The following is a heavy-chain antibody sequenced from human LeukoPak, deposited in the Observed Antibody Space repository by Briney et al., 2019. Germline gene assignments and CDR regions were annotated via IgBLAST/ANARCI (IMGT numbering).Heavy chain of an antibody. CDR2: INHSGST. CDR3: ARGTPYSSSWYLNTFKKYNWFDP. J-gene: IGHJ5*02. Sequence: SETLSLTCAVYGGSFSGYYWSWIRQPPGKGLEWIGEINHSGSTNYSPSLKSRVTISVDTSKNQFSLKLSSVTAADTAVYYCARGTPYSSSWYLNTFKKYNWFDPWGQGTLVTVSS. CDR1: GGSFSGYY. D-gene: IGHD6-13*01. V-gene: IGHV4-34*01.